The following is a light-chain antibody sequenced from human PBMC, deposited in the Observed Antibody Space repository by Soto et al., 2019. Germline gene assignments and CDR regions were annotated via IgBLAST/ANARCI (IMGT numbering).Light chain of an antibody. CDR2: EVH. V-gene: IGLV2-14*02. CDR3: GSYTMKTRYV. Sequence: QSLLCKPASVSASPEHSFTISCTGTTSDVGTYDLVSWYQQLPGKAPKLMIYEVHNRPSGVSDRFSGSKSGNTASLTISGLQAEDEAHYFCGSYTMKTRYVFGTGTKVTVL. J-gene: IGLJ1*01. CDR1: TSDVGTYDL.